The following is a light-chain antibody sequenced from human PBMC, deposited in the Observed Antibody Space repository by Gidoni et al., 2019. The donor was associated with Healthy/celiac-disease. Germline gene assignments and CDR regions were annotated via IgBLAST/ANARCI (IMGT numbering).Light chain of an antibody. V-gene: IGLV3-25*03. CDR1: ALAKQY. CDR3: QSAVSSTTYVV. CDR2: KDS. J-gene: IGLJ2*01. Sequence: SYELTQPPPVSVSPGQTARITCSGDALAKQYAYWYQQKPGQAPILVMYKDSERPSGIPERFSGSSSGTTVTLTISGVQAEDEADYYCQSAVSSTTYVVFGGGTKLTVL.